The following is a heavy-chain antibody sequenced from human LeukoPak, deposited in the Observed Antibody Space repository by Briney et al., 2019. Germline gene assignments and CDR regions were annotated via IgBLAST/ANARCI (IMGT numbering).Heavy chain of an antibody. CDR1: GFTFSSYS. CDR2: IRGDSTET. Sequence: GGSLRLSCEGSGFTFSSYSMIWVRQAPGKGLEWVSSIRGDSTETRHADSLMGRFTISRDNAKKSLYLQMNSLRAEYTAVYYCARGHFGVVLDYWGQGTLVTVSS. V-gene: IGHV3-21*01. D-gene: IGHD3-3*01. J-gene: IGHJ4*02. CDR3: ARGHFGVVLDY.